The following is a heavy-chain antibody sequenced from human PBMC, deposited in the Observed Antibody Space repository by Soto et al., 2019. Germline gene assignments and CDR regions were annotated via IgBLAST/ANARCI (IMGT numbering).Heavy chain of an antibody. CDR2: ISYAGSNK. D-gene: IGHD6-19*01. Sequence: GGSLRLSCAASGFTFSSYGMHWVRQAAGKGLEWVAVISYAGSNKYYADSVKGRFTISRDNSKNTLYLQMNSLRAEDTAVYYCARLVAGVYYFDYWGQGTLVTVSS. V-gene: IGHV3-30*03. CDR3: ARLVAGVYYFDY. CDR1: GFTFSSYG. J-gene: IGHJ4*02.